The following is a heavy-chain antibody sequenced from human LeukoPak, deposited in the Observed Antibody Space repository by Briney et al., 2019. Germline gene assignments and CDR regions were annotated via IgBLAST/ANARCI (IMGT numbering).Heavy chain of an antibody. Sequence: ASVKVSCKASGYTFTSYGISWVRQAPGQGLEWMGWISAYNGNTNYAQKLQGRVTMATDTSTSTAYMELRSLRSDDTAVYYCARGYSSGWYGGGVDYWGQGTLVTVSS. CDR1: GYTFTSYG. CDR3: ARGYSSGWYGGGVDY. D-gene: IGHD6-19*01. CDR2: ISAYNGNT. J-gene: IGHJ4*02. V-gene: IGHV1-18*01.